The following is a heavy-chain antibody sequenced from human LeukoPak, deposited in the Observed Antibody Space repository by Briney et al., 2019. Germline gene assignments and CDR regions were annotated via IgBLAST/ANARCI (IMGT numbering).Heavy chain of an antibody. CDR2: IKQDGSEK. V-gene: IGHV3-7*03. Sequence: PGGSLRLSCAASGFTFSSYWMSWVRQAPGKGLEWMANIKQDGSEKYYVDSVKGRFTISRDNAKNTLYLQMNSLRAEDTAVYYCAKEEGGTYYDFWSGYYIFDYWGQGTLVTVSS. D-gene: IGHD3-3*01. CDR3: AKEEGGTYYDFWSGYYIFDY. J-gene: IGHJ4*02. CDR1: GFTFSSYW.